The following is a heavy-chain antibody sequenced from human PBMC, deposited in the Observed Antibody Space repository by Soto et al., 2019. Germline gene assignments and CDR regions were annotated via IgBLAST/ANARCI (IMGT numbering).Heavy chain of an antibody. CDR1: GYTFTSYD. Sequence: GASVKVSCKASGYTFTSYDINWVRQATGQGLEWMGWMNPNSGNTGYAQKFQGRVTMTRNTSISTAYMELSSLRSEDTAVYYCARITWFGELLDYWGQGTLVTVSS. D-gene: IGHD3-10*01. J-gene: IGHJ4*02. CDR3: ARITWFGELLDY. V-gene: IGHV1-8*01. CDR2: MNPNSGNT.